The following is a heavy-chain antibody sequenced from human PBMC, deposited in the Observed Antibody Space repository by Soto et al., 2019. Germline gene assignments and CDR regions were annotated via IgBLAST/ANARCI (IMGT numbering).Heavy chain of an antibody. D-gene: IGHD3-3*01. CDR1: GYTFTSYG. Sequence: ASVKVSCKASGYTFTSYGISWVRQAPGQGLEWMGWISAYNGNTNYAQKLQGRVTMTTDTSTSTAYMELRSLRSDDTAVYYCARWELRFLDWLSSPFDYWGQGTLVTVSS. V-gene: IGHV1-18*01. J-gene: IGHJ4*02. CDR2: ISAYNGNT. CDR3: ARWELRFLDWLSSPFDY.